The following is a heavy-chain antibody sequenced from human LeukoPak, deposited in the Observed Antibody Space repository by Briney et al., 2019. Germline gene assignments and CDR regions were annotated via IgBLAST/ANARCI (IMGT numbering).Heavy chain of an antibody. CDR1: GFAFSSYD. D-gene: IGHD2-2*01. Sequence: GGSLRLSCVASGFAFSSYDMHWVRQATGKGLEWVSAIGTAGDTYYPGSVKGRFTISRENAKNSLYLQMNSLRAGDTAVYYCARGAVPAAIGGLVDYWGQGTLVTVSS. J-gene: IGHJ4*02. V-gene: IGHV3-13*01. CDR3: ARGAVPAAIGGLVDY. CDR2: IGTAGDT.